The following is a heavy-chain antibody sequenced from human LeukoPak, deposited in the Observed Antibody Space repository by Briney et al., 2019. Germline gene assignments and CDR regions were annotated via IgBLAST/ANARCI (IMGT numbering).Heavy chain of an antibody. CDR3: ARDLYDSSSWYQDYYYYMDV. Sequence: GASVKVSCKASGYTFTGYYMHWVRQAPGQGLEWMGRINPNSGGTNYAQKFQGRVTMTRDTSISTAYMELSRLRSDDTAVYYCARDLYDSSSWYQDYYYYMDVWGKGTTVTISS. V-gene: IGHV1-2*06. CDR1: GYTFTGYY. CDR2: INPNSGGT. D-gene: IGHD6-13*01. J-gene: IGHJ6*03.